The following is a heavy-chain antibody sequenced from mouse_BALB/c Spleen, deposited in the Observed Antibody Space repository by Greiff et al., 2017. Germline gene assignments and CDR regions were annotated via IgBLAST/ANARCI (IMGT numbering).Heavy chain of an antibody. Sequence: QVQLQQSVAELVRPGASVTLSCKASGYTFTDYEMHWVKQTPVHGLEWIGAIDPETGGTAYNQKFKGKATLTADKSSSTAYMELRSLTSEDSAVYYCTRRGPFDVWGAGTTVTVSS. CDR2: IDPETGGT. CDR1: GYTFTDYE. V-gene: IGHV1-15*01. J-gene: IGHJ1*01. CDR3: TRRGPFDV.